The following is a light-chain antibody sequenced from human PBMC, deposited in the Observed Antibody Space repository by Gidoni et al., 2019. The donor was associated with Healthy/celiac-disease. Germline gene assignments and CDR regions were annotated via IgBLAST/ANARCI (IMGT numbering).Light chain of an antibody. V-gene: IGKV1-39*01. CDR3: KQSYSTPRT. CDR1: KSISSY. Sequence: DIQMTQSPSSLSASVGDRVTITCRASKSISSYLNWYQQKPGKDPKLLIYAASSLQSGVPSRFSGSGSGKDFTLTISSLQPEDFATYYCKQSYSTPRTFGQXTKLEIK. CDR2: AAS. J-gene: IGKJ2*01.